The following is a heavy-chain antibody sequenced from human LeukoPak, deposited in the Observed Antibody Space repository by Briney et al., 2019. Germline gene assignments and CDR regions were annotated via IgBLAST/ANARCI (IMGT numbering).Heavy chain of an antibody. CDR2: IRYDGSNK. CDR3: AKDWVAATPLWFDP. CDR1: GFTFSSYG. V-gene: IGHV3-30*02. Sequence: GGSLRLSCAASGFTFSSYGMHWVRQAPGKGLEWVAFIRYDGSNKYYADSVKGRFTISRDNSKNTLYLQMNSLRAEDTAVYYCAKDWVAATPLWFDPWGQGTLVTVSS. D-gene: IGHD2-15*01. J-gene: IGHJ5*02.